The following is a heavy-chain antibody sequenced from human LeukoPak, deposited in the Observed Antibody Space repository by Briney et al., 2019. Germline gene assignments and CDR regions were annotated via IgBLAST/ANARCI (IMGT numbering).Heavy chain of an antibody. V-gene: IGHV3-23*01. CDR1: GFTFSSYA. CDR3: VRKASYYDSSEDGYFDL. CDR2: ISSSGGTT. J-gene: IGHJ2*01. D-gene: IGHD3-22*01. Sequence: GSLRLSCAASGFTFSSYAMTWVRQAPGKGLEWVPGISSSGGTTYHADSVKGRFTIPRDNSKNTLYLQMNSLRAEDTAVYYCVRKASYYDSSEDGYFDLWGRGTLVTVSS.